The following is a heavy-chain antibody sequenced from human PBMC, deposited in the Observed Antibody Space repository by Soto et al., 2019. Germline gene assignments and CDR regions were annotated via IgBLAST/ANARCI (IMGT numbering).Heavy chain of an antibody. D-gene: IGHD1-26*01. Sequence: QVKLVQSGAEVKKPGSSVKVSCKASGGTFGNSAISWVRQDPGQGLEWMGGIIPVFGTVNYAQKFEGRVTIAADESTSTVFMKMSRLTSEDTAVYYCAKVMGAAGYDSWGQGTLVTVSS. V-gene: IGHV1-69*01. CDR1: GGTFGNSA. CDR2: IIPVFGTV. J-gene: IGHJ4*02. CDR3: AKVMGAAGYDS.